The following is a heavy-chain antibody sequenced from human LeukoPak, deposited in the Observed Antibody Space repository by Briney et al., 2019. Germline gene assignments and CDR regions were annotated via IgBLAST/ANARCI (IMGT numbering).Heavy chain of an antibody. CDR2: IIPIFGTA. CDR3: ASRIPPYYYYGMDV. CDR1: GGTFSSYA. J-gene: IGHJ6*02. Sequence: GASVKVSCTASGGTFSSYAISWVRQAPGQGLEWMGGIIPIFGTANYAQKFQGRVTITADESTSTAYMELSSLRSEDTAVYYCASRIPPYYYYGMDVWGQGTTVTVSS. V-gene: IGHV1-69*01.